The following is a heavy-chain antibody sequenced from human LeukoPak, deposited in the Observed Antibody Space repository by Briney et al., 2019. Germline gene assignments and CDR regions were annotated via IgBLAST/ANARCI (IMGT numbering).Heavy chain of an antibody. CDR2: FYTSGTT. Sequence: NPSETLSLTCTVSGVSISSDSYYWSWIRQPAGKGLEWIGRFYTSGTTNYNPSLKSRVTISVDTSKNQFSLKLSSVTAADTAVYYCARVDYYDFHFDYWGQGTLVTVSS. CDR1: GVSISSDSYY. J-gene: IGHJ4*02. V-gene: IGHV4-61*02. D-gene: IGHD3-22*01. CDR3: ARVDYYDFHFDY.